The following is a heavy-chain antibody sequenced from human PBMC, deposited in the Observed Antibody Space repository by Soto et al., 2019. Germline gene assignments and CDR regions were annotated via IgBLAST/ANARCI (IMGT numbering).Heavy chain of an antibody. CDR1: GYTFTGYY. Sequence: QVQLVQSGAEVKKPGASVKVSCKASGYTFTGYYMHWVRQAPGQGLEWMGWINHNSGGTNYAQKFQGWVTMTRDTSISTAYMELSRLRSDDTAVYYCARGTPHCSGGSCYSLSVYYGMDVWGQGTTVTVSS. V-gene: IGHV1-2*04. CDR2: INHNSGGT. J-gene: IGHJ6*02. D-gene: IGHD2-15*01. CDR3: ARGTPHCSGGSCYSLSVYYGMDV.